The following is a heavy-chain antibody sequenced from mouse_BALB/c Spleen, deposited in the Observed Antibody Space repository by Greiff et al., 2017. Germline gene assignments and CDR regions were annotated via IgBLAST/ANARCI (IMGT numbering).Heavy chain of an antibody. Sequence: EVKLMESGGGLVKPGGSLKLSCAASGFTFSSYAMSWVRQTPEKRLEWVASISSGGSTYYPDSVKGRFTISRDNARNILYLQMSSLRSEDTAMYYCARGVTTAHYFDYWGQGTTLTVSS. CDR1: GFTFSSYA. CDR2: ISSGGST. V-gene: IGHV5-6-5*01. J-gene: IGHJ2*01. CDR3: ARGVTTAHYFDY. D-gene: IGHD1-2*01.